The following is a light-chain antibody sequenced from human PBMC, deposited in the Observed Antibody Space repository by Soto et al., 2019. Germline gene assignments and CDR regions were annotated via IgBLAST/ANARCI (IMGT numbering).Light chain of an antibody. V-gene: IGLV2-11*01. J-gene: IGLJ3*02. CDR2: DVN. Sequence: QSALTQPRSVSGSPGQSVTSSCTGTSSDVGDYNYVSWYQQHPGKAPKFMIYDVNKRPSGVPDRFSGSKSGNTASLTISGLQAEDEADYYCCSYAGSYTLWVFGGGTKLTVL. CDR3: CSYAGSYTLWV. CDR1: SSDVGDYNY.